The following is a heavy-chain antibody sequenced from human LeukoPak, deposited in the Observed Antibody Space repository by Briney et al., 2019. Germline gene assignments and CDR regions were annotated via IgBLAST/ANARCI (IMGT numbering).Heavy chain of an antibody. CDR3: TRDQTPYY. CDR2: IRSNLYGGTP. V-gene: IGHV3-49*04. Sequence: GGSLRLSCTASGFTFGDYAMTWGRQAPGKGLEWVGFIRSNLYGGTPEYAASVKGRFTISRDDSNSIAYLEMDSLKTDDTAVYYCTRDQTPYYWGQGTLVTVSS. CDR1: GFTFGDYA. J-gene: IGHJ4*02.